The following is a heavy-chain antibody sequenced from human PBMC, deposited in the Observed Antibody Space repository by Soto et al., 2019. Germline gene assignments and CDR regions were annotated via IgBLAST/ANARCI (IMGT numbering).Heavy chain of an antibody. CDR3: ARQGSSSIYYYGMDV. Sequence: KPSETLSLTCTVSGASISSGGYYWTWIRQHPGKGLEWIGYIYYSGITYYNPSLKSRVTISVDTSKNQFSLNLSSVTAADTAVYYCARQGSSSIYYYGMDVWGQGTTVTVS. D-gene: IGHD6-6*01. V-gene: IGHV4-31*03. CDR2: IYYSGIT. J-gene: IGHJ6*02. CDR1: GASISSGGYY.